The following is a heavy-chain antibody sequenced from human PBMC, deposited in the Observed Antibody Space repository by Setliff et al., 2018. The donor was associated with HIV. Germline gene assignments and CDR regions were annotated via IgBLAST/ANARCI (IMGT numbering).Heavy chain of an antibody. V-gene: IGHV1-18*01. CDR3: ARDLRSWSSYQNGMNV. D-gene: IGHD3-16*01. CDR2: ISGYNANT. CDR1: GYTFTHYG. J-gene: IGHJ6*02. Sequence: RASVKVSCKASGYTFTHYGISWVRQAPGQGLEWMGWISGYNANTNYAQKFQGRVTLTTDISTTTAFMELRSLRSDDTAVYFCARDLRSWSSYQNGMNVWGQGTTVTVSS.